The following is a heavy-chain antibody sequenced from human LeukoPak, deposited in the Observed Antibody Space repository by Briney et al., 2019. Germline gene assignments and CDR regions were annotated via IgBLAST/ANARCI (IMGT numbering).Heavy chain of an antibody. J-gene: IGHJ3*01. CDR1: GFTFSRYW. Sequence: GESLTLSCAASGFTFSRYWMSWVHQAPGKGLECVANIKEDGSEKYYVDSVKGRFTISRDNAKNSLYLQMNSLRAEDTAVYYCARDWLAGNPYHAFDLWGKGTMVTVSS. D-gene: IGHD3-22*01. V-gene: IGHV3-7*01. CDR3: ARDWLAGNPYHAFDL. CDR2: IKEDGSEK.